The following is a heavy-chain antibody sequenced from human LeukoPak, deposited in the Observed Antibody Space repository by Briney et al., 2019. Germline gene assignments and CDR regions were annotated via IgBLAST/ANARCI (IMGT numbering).Heavy chain of an antibody. V-gene: IGHV4-61*02. D-gene: IGHD6-13*01. J-gene: IGHJ5*02. CDR1: GGSISSGSYY. CDR2: IYTSGST. Sequence: SETLSLTCTVSGGSISSGSYYWSWIRQPAGKGLEWIGRIYTSGSTYYNPSLKSRVTISVDTSKNQFSLTLSSVTAADTAVCYCARLESAAAGNRWFDPWGQGILVTVSS. CDR3: ARLESAAAGNRWFDP.